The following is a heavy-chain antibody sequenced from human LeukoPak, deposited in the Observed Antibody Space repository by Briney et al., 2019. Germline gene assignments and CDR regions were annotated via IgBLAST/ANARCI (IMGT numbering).Heavy chain of an antibody. J-gene: IGHJ3*02. V-gene: IGHV4-61*02. CDR1: GGSISSGSYY. D-gene: IGHD3-22*01. Sequence: PSETLSLTCTVSGGSISSGSYYWSWIRQPAGKGLEWIGRIYTSGSTNYNPSLKSRVTISVDTSKNQFSLKLSSVTAADTAVYYCARTWIVVVMGAFDIWGQGTMVTVSS. CDR3: ARTWIVVVMGAFDI. CDR2: IYTSGST.